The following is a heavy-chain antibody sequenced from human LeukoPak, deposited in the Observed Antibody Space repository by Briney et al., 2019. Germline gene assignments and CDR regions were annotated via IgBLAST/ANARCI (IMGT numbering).Heavy chain of an antibody. J-gene: IGHJ5*02. Sequence: GGSLRLLCAASGFTFSSYGMHWVRQAPGKGLEWVAVISYDGSNKYYADSVKGRFTISRDNSKNTLYLQMNSLRAEDTAVYYCAKDRSDVVVVAANSLDPWGQGTLVTVSS. CDR3: AKDRSDVVVVAANSLDP. CDR1: GFTFSSYG. D-gene: IGHD2-15*01. CDR2: ISYDGSNK. V-gene: IGHV3-30*18.